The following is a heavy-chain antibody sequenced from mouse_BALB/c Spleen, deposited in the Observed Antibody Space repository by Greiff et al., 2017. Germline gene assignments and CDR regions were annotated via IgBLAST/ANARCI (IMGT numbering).Heavy chain of an antibody. Sequence: EVKLMESGPGLVKPSQSLSLTCSVTGYSITSGYYWNWIRQFPGNKLEWMGYISYDGSNNYNPSLKNRISITRDTSKNQFFLKLNSVTTEDTATYYCARDPYYYGSSPYWYFDVWGAGTTVTVSS. CDR3: ARDPYYYGSSPYWYFDV. J-gene: IGHJ1*01. CDR2: ISYDGSN. V-gene: IGHV3-6*02. D-gene: IGHD1-1*01. CDR1: GYSITSGYY.